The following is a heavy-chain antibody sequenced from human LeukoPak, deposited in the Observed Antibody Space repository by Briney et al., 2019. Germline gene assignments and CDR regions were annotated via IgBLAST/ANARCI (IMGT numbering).Heavy chain of an antibody. Sequence: SETLSLTCAVYGGSFSGYYWSWIRQPPGKGLELIGEINHSGSTNYNPSLNSRVTISVDTSKNQFSLKLSSVPAADTAVYYCARADIVVVPAAIGKRYYYYYYMDVWGKGTTVTVSS. CDR2: INHSGST. CDR3: ARADIVVVPAAIGKRYYYYYYMDV. CDR1: GGSFSGYY. J-gene: IGHJ6*03. D-gene: IGHD2-2*02. V-gene: IGHV4-34*01.